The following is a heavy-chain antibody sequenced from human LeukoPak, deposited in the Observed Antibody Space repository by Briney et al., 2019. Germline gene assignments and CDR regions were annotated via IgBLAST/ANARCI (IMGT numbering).Heavy chain of an antibody. CDR2: IRSKAYGGTT. D-gene: IGHD5-18*01. Sequence: QPGRSLRLSCTASGFTFGDHAMSWVRQAPGKGLEWLGFIRSKAYGGTTEYAASAKGRFTISRDDSKSIAYLQMNSLTTEDTAVYYCSRGPTQRWLYSGTDVWGQGTTVIVSS. V-gene: IGHV3-49*04. CDR3: SRGPTQRWLYSGTDV. J-gene: IGHJ6*02. CDR1: GFTFGDHA.